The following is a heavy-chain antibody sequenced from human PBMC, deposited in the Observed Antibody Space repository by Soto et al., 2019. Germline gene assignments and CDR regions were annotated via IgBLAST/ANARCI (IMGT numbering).Heavy chain of an antibody. CDR1: GGSISSGGYS. CDR2: IYHSGST. CDR3: ARSGPIFGVVRAFDY. J-gene: IGHJ4*02. V-gene: IGHV4-30-2*01. D-gene: IGHD3-3*01. Sequence: SETLSLTCAVSGGSISSGGYSWSWIRQPPGKGLEWIGYIYHSGSTYYNPSLKSRVTISVDRSKNQFSLKLSSVTAADTAVYYCARSGPIFGVVRAFDYWGQGTLVTVSS.